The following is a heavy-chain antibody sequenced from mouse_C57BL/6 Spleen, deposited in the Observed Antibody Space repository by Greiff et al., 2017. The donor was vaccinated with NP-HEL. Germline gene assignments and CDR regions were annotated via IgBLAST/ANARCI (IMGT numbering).Heavy chain of an antibody. CDR2: IRLKSDNYAT. Sequence: DVKLQESGGGLVQPGGSMKLSCVASGFTFSNYWMNWVRQSPEKGLEWVAQIRLKSDNYATHYAESVKGRFTISRDDSKSSVYLQMNNLRAEDTGIYYCTATPYDYETEYYFDYWGQGTTLTVSS. D-gene: IGHD2-4*01. V-gene: IGHV6-3*01. J-gene: IGHJ2*01. CDR1: GFTFSNYW. CDR3: TATPYDYETEYYFDY.